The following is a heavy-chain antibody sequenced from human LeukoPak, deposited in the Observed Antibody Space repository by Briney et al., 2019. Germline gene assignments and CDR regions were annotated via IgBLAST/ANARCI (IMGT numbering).Heavy chain of an antibody. D-gene: IGHD6-13*01. V-gene: IGHV1-18*04. CDR3: ARDWRQQLGHNWFDP. Sequence: ASVKVSCKASGYTFTSYGISWVRQAPGQGLEWMGWISAYNGNTNYAQKLQGRVTMTTDTSTSTAYMELRSLRSDDTAVYYCARDWRQQLGHNWFDPWGQGTLVTVSS. J-gene: IGHJ5*02. CDR1: GYTFTSYG. CDR2: ISAYNGNT.